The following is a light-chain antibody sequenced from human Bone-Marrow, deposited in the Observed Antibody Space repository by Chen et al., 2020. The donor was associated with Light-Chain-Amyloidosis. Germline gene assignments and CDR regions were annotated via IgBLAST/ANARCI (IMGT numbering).Light chain of an antibody. J-gene: IGLJ1*01. V-gene: IGLV2-14*01. CDR2: EVT. CDR1: SRDVGGDNH. Sequence: SALTQPASVSGSPGQSITTPCPGTSRDVGGDNHVSWYQQHPDKAPKLMIYEVTNRPSWVPDRFSGSKSDNTASLTISGLQTEDEADYFCSSYTITNTLVFGSGTRVTVL. CDR3: SSYTITNTLV.